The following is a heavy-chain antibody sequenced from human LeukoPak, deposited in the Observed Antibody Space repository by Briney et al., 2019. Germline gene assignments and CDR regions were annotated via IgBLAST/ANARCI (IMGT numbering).Heavy chain of an antibody. CDR3: ARMGEWFGESLGGDDNWFDP. CDR1: GGTFSSYA. Sequence: GASVKVSCKASGGTFSSYAISWVRQAPGQGLEWMGRIIPILGIANYAQKFQGRVTITADKSTSTAYMELSSLRSEDTAVYYCARMGEWFGESLGGDDNWFDPWGQGTLVTVSS. CDR2: IIPILGIA. J-gene: IGHJ5*02. V-gene: IGHV1-69*04. D-gene: IGHD3-10*01.